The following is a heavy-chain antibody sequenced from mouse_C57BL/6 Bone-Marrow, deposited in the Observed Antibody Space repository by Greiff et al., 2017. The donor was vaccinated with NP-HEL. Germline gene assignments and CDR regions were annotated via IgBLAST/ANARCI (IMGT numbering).Heavy chain of an antibody. CDR2: INPNNGGT. J-gene: IGHJ4*01. CDR1: GYTFTDYN. CDR3: AREDYGNFYYAMDY. Sequence: QLQQSGPELVKPGASVKMSCKASGYTFTDYNMHWVKQSHGKSLEWIGYINPNNGGTSYNQKFKGKATLTVNKSSSTAYMELRSLTSEDSAVYYCAREDYGNFYYAMDYWGQGTSVTVSS. V-gene: IGHV1-22*01. D-gene: IGHD2-1*01.